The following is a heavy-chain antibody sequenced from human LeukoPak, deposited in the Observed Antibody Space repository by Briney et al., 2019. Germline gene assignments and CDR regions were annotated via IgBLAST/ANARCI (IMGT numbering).Heavy chain of an antibody. J-gene: IGHJ4*02. Sequence: PGGSLRLSCTASGFTFGDYAMSWFRQAPGKGLEWVGFIRSKAYVGTTEYAASVKGRFTISRDDSKSIAYLQMNSLKTEDTAVYYCTRDSYYYGSGSSDYWGQGTLVTVSS. V-gene: IGHV3-49*03. D-gene: IGHD3-10*01. CDR2: IRSKAYVGTT. CDR1: GFTFGDYA. CDR3: TRDSYYYGSGSSDY.